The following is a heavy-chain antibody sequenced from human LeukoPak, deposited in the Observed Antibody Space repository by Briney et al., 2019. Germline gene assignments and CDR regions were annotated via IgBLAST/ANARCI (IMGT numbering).Heavy chain of an antibody. V-gene: IGHV4-39*07. CDR3: ARIYGGNSPGLGGPRPYGMDV. J-gene: IGHJ6*02. Sequence: SETLSLTCTVSGGSISSGGYYWSWIRQPPGKGLEWIGEINHSGSTNYNPSLKSRVTISVDTSKNQFSLKLSSVTAADTAVYYCARIYGGNSPGLGGPRPYGMDVWGQGTTVTVSS. CDR2: INHSGST. D-gene: IGHD4-23*01. CDR1: GGSISSGGYY.